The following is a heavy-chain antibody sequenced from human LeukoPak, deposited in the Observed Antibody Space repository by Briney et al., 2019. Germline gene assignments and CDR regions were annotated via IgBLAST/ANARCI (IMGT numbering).Heavy chain of an antibody. CDR3: ARQKAVRDGYNPAWYFDL. V-gene: IGHV4-59*08. CDR2: IYYSGST. J-gene: IGHJ2*01. Sequence: PSETLSLTCTVSGGSISSYYWSWIRQPPGKGLEWIGYIYYSGSTNYNPSLKSRVTISVDTSKNQFSLKLSSVTAADTAVYYCARQKAVRDGYNPAWYFDLWGRGTLVTVSS. D-gene: IGHD5-24*01. CDR1: GGSISSYY.